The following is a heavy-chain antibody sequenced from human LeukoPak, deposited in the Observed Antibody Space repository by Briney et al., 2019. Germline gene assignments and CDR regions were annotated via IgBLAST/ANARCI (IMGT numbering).Heavy chain of an antibody. D-gene: IGHD3-16*02. V-gene: IGHV4-34*01. Sequence: PSETLSLTCAVYGGSFSGYYWSWIRQPPGKGLDWIGEINHSGSTSYNPCLKSRVTISVDTSKNQFSLRLSSVTAADTAVYYCASLSDWGQGTLVTVSS. CDR3: ASLSD. CDR2: INHSGST. J-gene: IGHJ4*02. CDR1: GGSFSGYY.